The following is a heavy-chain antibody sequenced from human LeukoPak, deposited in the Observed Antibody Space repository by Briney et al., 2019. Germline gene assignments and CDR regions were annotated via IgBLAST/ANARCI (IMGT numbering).Heavy chain of an antibody. CDR2: ISGTGVNT. Sequence: GGSLRLSCAVSGFTFSNYAMSWVRQAPGKGLEWVSAISGTGVNTFYADSVKGRFTISRDNSKNTLYLQMNSLRAEDTAVYYCAKDHVRYDSSGCGFYNYWGQGTLVTVSS. D-gene: IGHD3-22*01. CDR3: AKDHVRYDSSGCGFYNY. J-gene: IGHJ4*02. CDR1: GFTFSNYA. V-gene: IGHV3-23*01.